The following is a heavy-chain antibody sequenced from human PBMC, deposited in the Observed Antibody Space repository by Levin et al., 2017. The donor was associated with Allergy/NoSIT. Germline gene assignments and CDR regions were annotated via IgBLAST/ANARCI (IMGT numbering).Heavy chain of an antibody. V-gene: IGHV5-51*01. D-gene: IGHD2-2*02. Sequence: GGSLRLSCKGSGYRFTTYLIAWVRQMPGKGLEWMGIISPDDSDTRYSPSFQGQVTISADKSTSTAYLPWNSLKASDTAMYYWARRALNTQGFDYWGQGTLVTVSS. CDR2: ISPDDSDT. CDR1: GYRFTTYL. CDR3: ARRALNTQGFDY. J-gene: IGHJ4*02.